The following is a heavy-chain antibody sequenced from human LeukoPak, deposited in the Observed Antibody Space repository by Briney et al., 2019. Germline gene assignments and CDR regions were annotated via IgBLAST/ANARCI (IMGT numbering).Heavy chain of an antibody. CDR2: IVGGDGGT. CDR3: AKCDDSRPPYYMDV. D-gene: IGHD3-3*01. V-gene: IGHV3-23*01. Sequence: GGTLRLSCAASGFPISTNGMSWVRQAPGKGLEWVSGIVGGDGGTYYADSVKGRFIISRDNSKNTLYVQMNSLRAEDTAVYYCAKCDDSRPPYYMDVWGKGTTVTVSS. CDR1: GFPISTNG. J-gene: IGHJ6*03.